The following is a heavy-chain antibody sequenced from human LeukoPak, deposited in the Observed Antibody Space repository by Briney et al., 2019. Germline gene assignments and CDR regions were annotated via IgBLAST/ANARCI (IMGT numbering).Heavy chain of an antibody. CDR1: GGSIRSYY. CDR2: IYYSGST. CDR3: ARSISARNWFDP. D-gene: IGHD2/OR15-2a*01. Sequence: SETLSLTCTVSGGSIRSYYWSWIRQPPGKGLEWIGYIYYSGSTNYNPSLKSRVTISVDTSKNQFSLKLSSVTAADTAVYYCARSISARNWFDPWGQGTLVTVSS. V-gene: IGHV4-59*08. J-gene: IGHJ5*02.